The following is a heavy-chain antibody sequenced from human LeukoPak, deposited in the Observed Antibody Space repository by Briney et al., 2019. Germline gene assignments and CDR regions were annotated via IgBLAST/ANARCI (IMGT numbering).Heavy chain of an antibody. CDR1: GYTFTSYY. CDR3: ARDRRIVAAGDYYAMDV. CDR2: INPTGGST. J-gene: IGHJ6*02. V-gene: IGHV1-46*01. Sequence: ASVKVSCKASGYTFTSYYMHWVRHAPGQGLEWMAIINPTGGSTSYAQKFQGRVTMTRDTSTSTVYMELSSLRSEDTAVYYCARDRRIVAAGDYYAMDVWGQGTTVTVSS. D-gene: IGHD6-13*01.